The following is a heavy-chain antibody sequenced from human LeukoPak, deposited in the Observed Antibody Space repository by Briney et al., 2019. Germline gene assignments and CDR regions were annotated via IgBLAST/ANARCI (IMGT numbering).Heavy chain of an antibody. CDR1: GGSFSGYY. D-gene: IGHD3-3*01. Sequence: SETLSLTCAVYGGSFSGYYWSWIRQPPGKGLEWIGSIYYSGSTYYNPSLKSRVTISVDTSKNQFSLKLSSVTAADTAVYYCARDGVGSYYDFWSGYYRSVGWFDPWGQGTLVTVS. J-gene: IGHJ5*02. CDR2: IYYSGST. V-gene: IGHV4-34*01. CDR3: ARDGVGSYYDFWSGYYRSVGWFDP.